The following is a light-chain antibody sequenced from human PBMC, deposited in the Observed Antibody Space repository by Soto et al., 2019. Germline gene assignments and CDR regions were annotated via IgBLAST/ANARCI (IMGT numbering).Light chain of an antibody. CDR3: SSYTSSIIVV. V-gene: IGLV2-14*03. CDR1: SSDVGAYNY. Sequence: QSALTQPGSVSGSPGQSITISCTGTSSDVGAYNYVSWYQQHPGKAPKLMIFDVSNRPSGVSNRFSGSKSGNTASLTISGLQAEDEADYYCSSYTSSIIVVFVGGTKLTFL. J-gene: IGLJ2*01. CDR2: DVS.